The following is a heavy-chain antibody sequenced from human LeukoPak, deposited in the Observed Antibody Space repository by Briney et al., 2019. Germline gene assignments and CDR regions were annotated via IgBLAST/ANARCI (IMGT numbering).Heavy chain of an antibody. CDR2: IIPTFGTA. CDR3: ARDRVGYCSSTSCYHFDY. J-gene: IGHJ4*02. D-gene: IGHD2-2*01. Sequence: GASVKVSCKASGGTFSSYAISWVRQAPGQGLEWMGGIIPTFGTANYAQKFQGRVTITADKSTSTGYMGLSSLRSEDTAVYYCARDRVGYCSSTSCYHFDYWGQGTLVTVSS. CDR1: GGTFSSYA. V-gene: IGHV1-69*06.